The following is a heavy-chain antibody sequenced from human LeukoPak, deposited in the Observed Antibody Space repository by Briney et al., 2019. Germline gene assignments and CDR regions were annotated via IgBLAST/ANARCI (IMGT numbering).Heavy chain of an antibody. CDR3: ARGFLEWLLYYYYYMDV. CDR2: IKQDGSEK. Sequence: GGSLRLSCAASGFTFSSYWMSWVRQAPGKGLKWVANIKQDGSEKYYVDSVKGRFTISRDNAKNSLYLQMNSLRAEDTAVYYCARGFLEWLLYYYYYMDVWGKGTTVTVSS. V-gene: IGHV3-7*01. D-gene: IGHD3-3*01. J-gene: IGHJ6*03. CDR1: GFTFSSYW.